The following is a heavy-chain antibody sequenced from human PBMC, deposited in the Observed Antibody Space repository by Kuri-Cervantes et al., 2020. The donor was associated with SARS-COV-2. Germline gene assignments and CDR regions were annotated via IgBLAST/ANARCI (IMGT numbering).Heavy chain of an antibody. D-gene: IGHD6-6*01. V-gene: IGHV4-39*07. J-gene: IGHJ4*02. Sequence: SESLSLTCTVYGGSIYSTSYYWGWIRQPPGKGLEWIGSIYYSGTTDYNPSLKSRVIVSMDKSKNQFSLKLGSVTAADTAIYYCARGVPGYWGQGSLVTVSS. CDR3: ARGVPGY. CDR2: IYYSGTT. CDR1: GGSIYSTSYY.